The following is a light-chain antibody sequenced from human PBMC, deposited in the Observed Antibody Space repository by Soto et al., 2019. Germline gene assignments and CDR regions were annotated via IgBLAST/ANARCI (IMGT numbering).Light chain of an antibody. CDR2: GAS. CDR1: QSVSSN. Sequence: EIVMTQSPATLSVSPGERATLSCRASQSVSSNLAWYQQKPGQAPRLLIYGASTRATGIPARFSGSGSGTECTLTISRLQSEDFAVYYCQQYNNWAVFGQGTKVEIK. CDR3: QQYNNWAV. V-gene: IGKV3-15*01. J-gene: IGKJ1*01.